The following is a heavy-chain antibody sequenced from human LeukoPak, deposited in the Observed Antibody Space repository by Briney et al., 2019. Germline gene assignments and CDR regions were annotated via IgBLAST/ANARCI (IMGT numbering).Heavy chain of an antibody. CDR3: AISPYGSGSYYNWFDP. Sequence: GASVKVSCKASGYTFTGYYMHWVRQAPGQGLEWMGWINPNSGGTNYAQKFQGRVTMTRDTSISTAYMELSRLRSDDTAVYYCAISPYGSGSYYNWFDPWGQGTLVTVSS. CDR2: INPNSGGT. V-gene: IGHV1-2*02. CDR1: GYTFTGYY. J-gene: IGHJ5*02. D-gene: IGHD3-10*01.